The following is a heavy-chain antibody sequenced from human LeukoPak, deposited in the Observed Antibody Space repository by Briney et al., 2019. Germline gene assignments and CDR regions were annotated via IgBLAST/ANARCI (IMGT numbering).Heavy chain of an antibody. CDR2: ISRSSYI. J-gene: IGHJ6*02. Sequence: GGSLRLSSAASGFTFGSYSMNWVRQAPGKGLEWVTSISRSSYIYYADSVKGRFTISRDNAKNSLYLQMNSLRAEDTAVYYCARGHDGYNDADVRGYYYYGMDVWGQGTTVTVSS. CDR1: GFTFGSYS. CDR3: ARGHDGYNDADVRGYYYYGMDV. V-gene: IGHV3-21*01. D-gene: IGHD5-24*01.